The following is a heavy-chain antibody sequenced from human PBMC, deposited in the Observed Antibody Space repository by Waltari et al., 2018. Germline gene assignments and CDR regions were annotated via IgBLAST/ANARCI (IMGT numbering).Heavy chain of an antibody. CDR2: ISSTSSYI. D-gene: IGHD3-16*01. Sequence: EVQLVESGGGLVNPGGSLRPSCAASGFTSSTFAINWVRQAPGKGLEWVSSISSTSSYIYYADSVKGRFTISRDNAKNSLYLQMNSLRADDTAVYYCARVGAIISLDYWGQGTLVTVSS. CDR1: GFTSSTFA. J-gene: IGHJ4*02. V-gene: IGHV3-21*01. CDR3: ARVGAIISLDY.